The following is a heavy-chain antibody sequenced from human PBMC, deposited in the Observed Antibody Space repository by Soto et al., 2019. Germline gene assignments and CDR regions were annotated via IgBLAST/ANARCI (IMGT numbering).Heavy chain of an antibody. CDR2: FYTSGNS. D-gene: IGHD2-15*01. J-gene: IGHJ6*02. V-gene: IGHV4-4*07. CDR3: VRESGGGGYCSGGSCHGMDV. CDR1: GGSISNHY. Sequence: QVLLRESGPGLVKPSETLSLTCIVSGGSISNHYWSWVRQPAGKGLEWIGRFYTSGNSNYNYNPSLKSPVTMSVDTSKKQFSLKMSSVTAADTAVYYCVRESGGGGYCSGGSCHGMDVWGQGTTVTVSS.